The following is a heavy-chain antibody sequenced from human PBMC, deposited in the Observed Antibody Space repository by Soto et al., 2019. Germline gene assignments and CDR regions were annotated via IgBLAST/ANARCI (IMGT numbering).Heavy chain of an antibody. CDR3: AIALVVVINNYFAY. Sequence: SETLSLTCAVSGFSISDAYYWGWIRQPPGKGLEWIGSVSHSGSSYYNPSLKSRVTISMDTSKNQFSLKLTSVTAADTAVYYCAIALVVVINNYFAYWGQGALVTVSS. V-gene: IGHV4-38-2*01. CDR1: GFSISDAYY. D-gene: IGHD3-22*01. J-gene: IGHJ4*02. CDR2: VSHSGSS.